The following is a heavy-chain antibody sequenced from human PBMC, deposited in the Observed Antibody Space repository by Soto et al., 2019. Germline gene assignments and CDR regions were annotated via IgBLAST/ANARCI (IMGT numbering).Heavy chain of an antibody. D-gene: IGHD3-10*01. J-gene: IGHJ6*02. CDR2: IYYSGST. V-gene: IGHV4-31*03. Sequence: SETLSLTCTVSGGSISSGGYYWSWIRQHPGKGLEWIGYIYYSGSTYYNPSLKSRVTISVDTSKNQFSLKLSSVTAADTAVYYCASGGSGRSRYYYSGMDGWGQGSTVTVSS. CDR3: ASGGSGRSRYYYSGMDG. CDR1: GGSISSGGYY.